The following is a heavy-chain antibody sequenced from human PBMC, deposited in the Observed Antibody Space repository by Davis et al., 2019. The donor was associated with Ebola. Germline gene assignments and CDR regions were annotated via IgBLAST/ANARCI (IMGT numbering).Heavy chain of an antibody. CDR3: TRDLYRSGDVAFDI. J-gene: IGHJ3*02. Sequence: GGSLRLSCAASGFTFSGSAMHWVRQASGKGLEWVGRIRSKANSYATAYAASVKGRFTISRDDSKNTAYLQMNSLRAEDTAVYYCTRDLYRSGDVAFDIWGQGTMVTVSS. CDR2: IRSKANSYAT. CDR1: GFTFSGSA. V-gene: IGHV3-73*01. D-gene: IGHD3-10*01.